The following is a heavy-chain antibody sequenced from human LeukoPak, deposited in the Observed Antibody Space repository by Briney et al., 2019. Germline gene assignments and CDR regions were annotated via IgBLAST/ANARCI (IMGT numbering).Heavy chain of an antibody. CDR2: IYYSGAT. D-gene: IGHD2-15*01. CDR1: GFSMSSNY. Sequence: SETLCLTCSVSGFSMSSNYWTWIRQPPGKGLEWIGYIYYSGATNYNPALKSRVTISVDTYTSHSSLKLSSVTAADTAVYYCARGEYCSGGTCGYYYFMDVWGKGTTVTVSS. V-gene: IGHV4-59*01. CDR3: ARGEYCSGGTCGYYYFMDV. J-gene: IGHJ6*03.